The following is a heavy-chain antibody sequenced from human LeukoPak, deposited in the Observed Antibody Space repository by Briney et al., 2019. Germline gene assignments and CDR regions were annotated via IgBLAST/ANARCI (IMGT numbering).Heavy chain of an antibody. CDR2: IYYSGST. D-gene: IGHD3-3*01. CDR3: ARAGFDFWSGYSQYFDY. CDR1: GGSISSGGYY. Sequence: SQTLSLTCTVSGGSISSGGYYWSWIRQHPGKGLEWIGYIYYSGSTYYNPSLKSRVTISVDTSKNQFSLKLSSVTAADTAVYYCARAGFDFWSGYSQYFDYWGQGTLVTVSS. J-gene: IGHJ4*02. V-gene: IGHV4-31*03.